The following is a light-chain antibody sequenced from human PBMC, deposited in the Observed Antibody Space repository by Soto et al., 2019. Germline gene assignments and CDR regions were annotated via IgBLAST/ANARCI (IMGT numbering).Light chain of an antibody. CDR2: KAS. Sequence: DIQMTQSPSTLSASVGARVTITCRASQSISTWLAWYQQKPGKAPKALIYKASSLDSGVPSRFSGSGSGTEFTLTISSLQPDDFATYYCQQYSTYSRTFGQGTKVEIK. V-gene: IGKV1-5*03. CDR1: QSISTW. CDR3: QQYSTYSRT. J-gene: IGKJ1*01.